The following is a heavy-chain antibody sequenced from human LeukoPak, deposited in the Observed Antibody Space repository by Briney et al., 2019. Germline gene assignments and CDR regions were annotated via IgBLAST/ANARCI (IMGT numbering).Heavy chain of an antibody. J-gene: IGHJ4*02. D-gene: IGHD6-13*01. Sequence: SETLSLMCTVSGRSISSYYWSWVRQPAGRGLEWLGRIYASGNNNYNPSLKGRVTITVDPSKNQFSQNLSSVTAADTAVYYCARGRGSSWYYFDSWGQGTLVTVSS. CDR1: GRSISSYY. V-gene: IGHV4-4*07. CDR2: IYASGNN. CDR3: ARGRGSSWYYFDS.